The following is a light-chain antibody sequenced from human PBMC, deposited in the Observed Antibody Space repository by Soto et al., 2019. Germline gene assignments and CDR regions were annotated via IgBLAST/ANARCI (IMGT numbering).Light chain of an antibody. CDR1: QSVSSY. V-gene: IGKV3-11*01. J-gene: IGKJ1*01. CDR3: QQRGNWPRT. CDR2: DAS. Sequence: EIVLTQSPATLSLSPGERATLSCRASQSVSSYLAWYQQKPGQAPRLRIYDASKRATGIPARFSGSGSGTDFTLPISSLEPEDFAVYYCQQRGNWPRTFGQGTKVEIK.